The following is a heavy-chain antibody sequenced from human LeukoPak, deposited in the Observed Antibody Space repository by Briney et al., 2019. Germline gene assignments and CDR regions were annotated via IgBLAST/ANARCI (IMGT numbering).Heavy chain of an antibody. CDR2: IKSKTDGGTT. D-gene: IGHD5-12*01. CDR1: GFTFINAW. J-gene: IGHJ3*02. V-gene: IGHV3-15*01. Sequence: GGSLRLSCAPSGFTFINAWMTWVRQAPGKGLEWVGRIKSKTDGGTTDYAAPVKGRFTISRDDSKNTLFLQMNSLKTEDTAVYYCSTCGYDRCGAFYMWGQGTKVTVSS. CDR3: STCGYDRCGAFYM.